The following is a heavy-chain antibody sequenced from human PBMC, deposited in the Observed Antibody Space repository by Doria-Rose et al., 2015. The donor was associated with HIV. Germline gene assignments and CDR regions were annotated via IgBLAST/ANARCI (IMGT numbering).Heavy chain of an antibody. CDR3: ARDHYDSGGYYRD. J-gene: IGHJ4*02. D-gene: IGHD3-22*01. Sequence: KPGGSLRLSCAASGFTFSRYSMNWVRQAPGKGLEWVSSISSSSEYIYYVDSVQGRFTISRDNAKNSVYLQMNSLRTEDTAVYYCARDHYDSGGYYRDWGQETLVTVSS. CDR1: GFTFSRYS. CDR2: ISSSSEYI. V-gene: IGHV3-21*03.